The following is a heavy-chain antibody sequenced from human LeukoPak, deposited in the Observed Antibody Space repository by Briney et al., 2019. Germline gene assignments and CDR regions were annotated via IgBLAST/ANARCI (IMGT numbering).Heavy chain of an antibody. Sequence: ASVKVSCKASGYTFTAYFIHWVRQAPGQGLEWMGWIDPNSGGTIYAQKFQGRGTMTRDTSISTAYMELSGLRSDDTAVYYCARVGGRSNHFDYWGQGTLVTVSS. V-gene: IGHV1-2*02. CDR2: IDPNSGGT. D-gene: IGHD3-10*01. CDR3: ARVGGRSNHFDY. J-gene: IGHJ4*02. CDR1: GYTFTAYF.